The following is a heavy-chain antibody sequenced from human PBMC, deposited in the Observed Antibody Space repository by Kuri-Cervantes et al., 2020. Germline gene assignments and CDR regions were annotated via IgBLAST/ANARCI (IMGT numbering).Heavy chain of an antibody. V-gene: IGHV3-11*04. D-gene: IGHD2-2*01. CDR2: ISTSGSPI. J-gene: IGHJ6*02. CDR3: ARDIVVVPAAIQYGMDV. CDR1: GFTFNNYY. Sequence: GESLKISCAASGFTFNNYYMSWIRQVPGKGLEWVSYISTSGSPIYYADSVKGRFTISRDNAKKSLYLQMNSLIAEDMAVYYCARDIVVVPAAIQYGMDVWGQGTTVTVSS.